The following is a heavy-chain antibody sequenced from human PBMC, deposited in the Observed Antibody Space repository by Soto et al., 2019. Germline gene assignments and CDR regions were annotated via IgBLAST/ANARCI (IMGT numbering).Heavy chain of an antibody. V-gene: IGHV4-39*01. D-gene: IGHD3-22*01. CDR3: ARHGMDYYDSSGSYYSPYDFDY. Sequence: SETLSLTCTVSGGSISSSSYYWGWIRQPPGKGLEWIGSIYYSGSTYYNPSLKSRVTISVDTSKNQFSLKLSSVTAADTAVYYCARHGMDYYDSSGSYYSPYDFDYWRHATLVTVSS. CDR1: GGSISSSSYY. CDR2: IYYSGST. J-gene: IGHJ4*01.